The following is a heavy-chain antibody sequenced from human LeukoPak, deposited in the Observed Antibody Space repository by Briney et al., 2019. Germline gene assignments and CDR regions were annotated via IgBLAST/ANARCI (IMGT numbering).Heavy chain of an antibody. D-gene: IGHD6-19*01. Sequence: PSETLSLTCTVSGGSISSSSYYWGWIRQPPGKGLEWIGSINYSGSTYYNPSLKSRVTISVDRSKNQFSLTLSSVTAADTAVYYCARGGSSGWYDHAKGARYYYYMDVWGKGTTVTVSS. CDR2: INYSGST. V-gene: IGHV4-39*07. CDR3: ARGGSSGWYDHAKGARYYYYMDV. CDR1: GGSISSSSYY. J-gene: IGHJ6*03.